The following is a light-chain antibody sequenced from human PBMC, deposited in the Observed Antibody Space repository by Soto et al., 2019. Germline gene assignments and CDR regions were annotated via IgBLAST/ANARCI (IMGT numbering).Light chain of an antibody. Sequence: DVVMTQTPLSLSVAPGERAAISCTASQSLLHITGETFLFWYHQKPGQSPQLLIYEGSTRGSGVPDRFSGSGSGTDFTLDISRVETDDVGIYYCLQSTKLPPTFGQGTRLEI. CDR2: EGS. CDR1: QSLLHITGETF. J-gene: IGKJ5*01. CDR3: LQSTKLPPT. V-gene: IGKV2D-29*02.